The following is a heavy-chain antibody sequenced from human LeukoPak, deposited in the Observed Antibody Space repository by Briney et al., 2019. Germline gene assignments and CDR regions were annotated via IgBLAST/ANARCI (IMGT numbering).Heavy chain of an antibody. CDR3: AKDRVLTGYHP. CDR1: GFTFSSYS. Sequence: GGSLRLSCAASGFTFSSYSMNWVRQAPGKGLEWVSSISSSSSYIYYADSVKGRFTISRDNAKNSLYLQMNSLRAEDTAVYYCAKDRVLTGYHPWGQGTLVTVSS. CDR2: ISSSSSYI. V-gene: IGHV3-21*04. J-gene: IGHJ5*02. D-gene: IGHD3-9*01.